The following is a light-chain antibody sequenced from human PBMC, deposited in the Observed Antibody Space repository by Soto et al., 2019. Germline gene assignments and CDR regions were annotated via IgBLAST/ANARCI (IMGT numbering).Light chain of an antibody. CDR3: QQSYSTPRT. J-gene: IGKJ1*01. Sequence: MQMTRSPFSLSASVVDRVTITCRASQSISSYLNWYQQKPGKAPNLLIYAASSLQSGVPSRFSGSGSGTDFTPTISSLQPEDFATYYCQQSYSTPRTFGQGTKVDIK. CDR1: QSISSY. CDR2: AAS. V-gene: IGKV1-39*01.